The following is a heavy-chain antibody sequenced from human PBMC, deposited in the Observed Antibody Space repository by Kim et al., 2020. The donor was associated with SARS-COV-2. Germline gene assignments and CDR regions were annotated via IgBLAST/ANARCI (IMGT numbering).Heavy chain of an antibody. CDR2: ISSSSSYI. J-gene: IGHJ4*02. Sequence: GGSLRLSCAASGFTFSSYSMNWVRQAPGKGLEWVSSISSSSSYIYYADSVKGRFTISRDNAKNSLYLQMNSLRAEDTAVYYCAREGGAVVVVAAFDYWGQGTLVTVSS. CDR3: AREGGAVVVVAAFDY. D-gene: IGHD2-15*01. CDR1: GFTFSSYS. V-gene: IGHV3-21*01.